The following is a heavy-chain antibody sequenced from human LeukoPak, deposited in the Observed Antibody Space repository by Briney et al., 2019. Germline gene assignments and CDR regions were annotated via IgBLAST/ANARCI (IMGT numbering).Heavy chain of an antibody. D-gene: IGHD3-9*01. V-gene: IGHV3-21*01. CDR3: ARVYVDYDTSIDY. CDR2: ISSSSSYI. CDR1: GFTFSSYS. J-gene: IGHJ4*02. Sequence: GRSLRLSCAASGFTFSSYSMNWVRQAPGKGLEWVSSISSSSSYIYYADSVKGRFTISRDNAKNSLYLQMNSLRAEDTAVYYCARVYVDYDTSIDYWGQGTLVTVSS.